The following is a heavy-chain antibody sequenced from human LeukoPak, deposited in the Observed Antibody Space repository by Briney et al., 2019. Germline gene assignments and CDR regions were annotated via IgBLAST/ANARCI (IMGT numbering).Heavy chain of an antibody. CDR1: GFTFSSYA. CDR2: ISYDGSNK. V-gene: IGHV3-30*04. J-gene: IGHJ4*02. Sequence: GGSLRLSCAASGFTFSSYAMHGGRQAPGKGLEWVAVISYDGSNKYYADSVKGRFTISRDNPKTTLSLQMNSPRAEDTAVYYCARQHLLDYWGQGTLVTVSS. CDR3: ARQHLLDY. D-gene: IGHD6-13*01.